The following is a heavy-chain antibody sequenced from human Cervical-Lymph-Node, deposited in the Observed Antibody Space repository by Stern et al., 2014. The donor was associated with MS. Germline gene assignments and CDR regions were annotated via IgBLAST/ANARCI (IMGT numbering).Heavy chain of an antibody. CDR3: TRLHSGYNWRYFDY. V-gene: IGHV3-49*05. Sequence: EVQLVESGGGLVKPGRSLRLSCTASGFTFGDYALTWFRQTPGKGLEWVGFIRSRPHGATVEYAASVEDRFTISRDDSKNIAYLQMNSLKTEDTAMYYCTRLHSGYNWRYFDYWGQGTLVTVSS. CDR2: IRSRPHGATV. D-gene: IGHD5-24*01. J-gene: IGHJ4*02. CDR1: GFTFGDYA.